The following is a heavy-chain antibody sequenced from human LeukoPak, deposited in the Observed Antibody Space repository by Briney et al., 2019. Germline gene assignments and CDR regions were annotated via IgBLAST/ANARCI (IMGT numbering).Heavy chain of an antibody. CDR3: ARATNRDSGSYYFIY. V-gene: IGHV1-18*01. CDR1: GYTFTSYG. Sequence: ASVKVSCKASGYTFTSYGISWVRQAPGQGLEWMGWISAYNGNTNYAQNLQGRVTMTTDTSTSTAYMELRSLRSDDTAVYYCARATNRDSGSYYFIYWGQGTLVTVSS. CDR2: ISAYNGNT. J-gene: IGHJ4*02. D-gene: IGHD1-26*01.